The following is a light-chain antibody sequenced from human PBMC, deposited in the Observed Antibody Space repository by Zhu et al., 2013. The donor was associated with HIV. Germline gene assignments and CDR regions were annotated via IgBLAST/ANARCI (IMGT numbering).Light chain of an antibody. J-gene: IGKJ4*01. V-gene: IGKV3-11*01. Sequence: EIVMTQSPGTLSVSPGERVILSCRASQSVSSHLAWYQQKPGQAPRLLIYDASNRATGIPARFSGSGSGTDFTLTISSLEPEDFAVYYCQQRSNWPPLTFGGGTKVEIK. CDR3: QQRSNWPPLT. CDR2: DAS. CDR1: QSVSSH.